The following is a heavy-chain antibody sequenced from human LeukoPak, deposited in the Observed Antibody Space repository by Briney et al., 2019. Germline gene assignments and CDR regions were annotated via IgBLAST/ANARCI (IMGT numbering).Heavy chain of an antibody. CDR2: IYWDDDK. V-gene: IGHV2-5*02. CDR1: GFSLSTSGVG. J-gene: IGHJ5*02. Sequence: SGPTLVKPTQTLTLTCTFSGFSLSTSGVGVGWIRQPPGKALEWLALIYWDDDKRYSPSLKRRLTITKDTSKNQVVLTMTNMDPVDTATYYCARYSSSPNWFDPWGQGTLVTVSS. CDR3: ARYSSSPNWFDP. D-gene: IGHD6-13*01.